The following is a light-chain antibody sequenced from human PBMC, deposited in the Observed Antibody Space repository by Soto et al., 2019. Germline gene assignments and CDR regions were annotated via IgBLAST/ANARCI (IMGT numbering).Light chain of an antibody. V-gene: IGLV1-40*01. CDR1: SSNIGAGYD. CDR3: QSYDSSLSGYV. J-gene: IGLJ1*01. CDR2: GNS. Sequence: QSVLTHPPSVSWAPGQIVAISCTGSSSNIGAGYDVHWYQQLPGTAPKLLIYGNSNRPSGVPDRFSGSKSGTSASLAITGLQAEDEADYYRQSYDSSLSGYVFGTGTKVTVL.